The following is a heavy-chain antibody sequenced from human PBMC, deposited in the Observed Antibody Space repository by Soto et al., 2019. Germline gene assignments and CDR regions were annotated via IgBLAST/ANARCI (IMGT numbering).Heavy chain of an antibody. CDR1: GFTFSSYA. D-gene: IGHD3-9*01. CDR3: AKPAYDILTGYYPFDY. Sequence: EVQLLESGGGLVQPGGSLRLSCAASGFTFSSYAMSWVRQAPGKGLEWVSALSGSGGSTYYAYSVKGRFTISRDNSQDTLYLQMNSLRAEDTAVYYCAKPAYDILTGYYPFDYWGQGTLVTVSS. J-gene: IGHJ4*02. V-gene: IGHV3-23*01. CDR2: LSGSGGST.